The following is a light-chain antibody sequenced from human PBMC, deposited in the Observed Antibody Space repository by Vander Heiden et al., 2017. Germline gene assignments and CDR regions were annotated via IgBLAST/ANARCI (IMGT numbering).Light chain of an antibody. CDR2: KSS. CDR1: QSISTW. V-gene: IGKV1-5*03. J-gene: IGKJ2*01. CDR3: QQYNTAPYT. Sequence: DIEMTQSPSTLSVSVGDRVTITCRASQSISTWLAWYQQKPEKPHKLLIYKSSSLQSGVPSTFSGSGSGTEFSLTINSLEPEDFASYYCQQYNTAPYTFGQGTNLQIK.